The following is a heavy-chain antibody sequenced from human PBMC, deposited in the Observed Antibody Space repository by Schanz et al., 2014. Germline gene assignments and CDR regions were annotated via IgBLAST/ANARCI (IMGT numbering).Heavy chain of an antibody. CDR3: ARARGWGAPYYYGMDA. Sequence: EEQVVESGGGLVQPGGSLRLSCAVSGFTVSNTYMCWVRQAPGKGLQWVSCIYLDGSTYYADSVKGRLTISRDTSKNTLYLQINSLSDEDTDVYYGARARGWGAPYYYGMDAWGQGTTVTVSS. D-gene: IGHD3-16*01. CDR1: GFTVSNTY. J-gene: IGHJ6*02. V-gene: IGHV3-66*01. CDR2: IYLDGST.